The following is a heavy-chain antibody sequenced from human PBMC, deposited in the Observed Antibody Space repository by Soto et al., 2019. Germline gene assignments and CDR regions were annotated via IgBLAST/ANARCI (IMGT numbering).Heavy chain of an antibody. V-gene: IGHV1-69*12. J-gene: IGHJ6*02. CDR1: GGTFSSYA. CDR2: IIPIFGTA. CDR3: ARGSSSSDYYSYGMDV. Sequence: QVQLVQSGAEVKKPGSSVKVSCKASGGTFSSYAISWVRQAPGQGLEWMGGIIPIFGTANYAQKFQGRVTITADESTSTAYMELSSLRSEDTAVYYCARGSSSSDYYSYGMDVWGQGTTVTVSS. D-gene: IGHD6-6*01.